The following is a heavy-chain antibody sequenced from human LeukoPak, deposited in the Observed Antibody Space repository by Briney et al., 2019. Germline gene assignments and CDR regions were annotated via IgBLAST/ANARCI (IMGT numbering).Heavy chain of an antibody. J-gene: IGHJ4*02. V-gene: IGHV3-30*04. CDR2: IGSDGTKQ. Sequence: AGTLSLSCVASGFIFSDHAFHWVRQSPDKGLEWVALIGSDGTKQYYADSVQGRFTVSRENSKNNLFLQMNTVRAVDKAVYFCARQMTSTRLFDSWGQGTLVTVSS. CDR3: ARQMTSTRLFDS. CDR1: GFIFSDHA. D-gene: IGHD5/OR15-5a*01.